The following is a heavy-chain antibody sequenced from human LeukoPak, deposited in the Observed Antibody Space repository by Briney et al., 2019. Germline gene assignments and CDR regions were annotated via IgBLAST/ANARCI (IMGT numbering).Heavy chain of an antibody. CDR2: IKQDGSEK. CDR1: GFTFSSYW. CDR3: ARVSGIVGAQGRGYFDY. J-gene: IGHJ4*02. Sequence: GGSLRLSCAASGFTFSSYWMSWFRQAPGKGLEWVANIKQDGSEKYYVDSVKGRFTISRDNAKNSLYLQMNSLRAEDTAVYYCARVSGIVGAQGRGYFDYWGQGTLVTVSS. D-gene: IGHD1-26*01. V-gene: IGHV3-7*01.